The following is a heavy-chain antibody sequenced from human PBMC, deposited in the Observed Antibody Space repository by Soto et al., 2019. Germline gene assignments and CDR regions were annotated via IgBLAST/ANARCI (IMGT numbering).Heavy chain of an antibody. Sequence: SLRLSCAASGFTFDDYAMHWVRQAPGKGLEWVSGISWNSGSIGYADSVKGRFTISRDNAKNSLYLQMNSLRAEDAALYFCAKDITGTTHYYFDSWGQGTLVTVSS. CDR3: AKDITGTTHYYFDS. J-gene: IGHJ4*02. V-gene: IGHV3-9*01. CDR1: GFTFDDYA. D-gene: IGHD1-1*01. CDR2: ISWNSGSI.